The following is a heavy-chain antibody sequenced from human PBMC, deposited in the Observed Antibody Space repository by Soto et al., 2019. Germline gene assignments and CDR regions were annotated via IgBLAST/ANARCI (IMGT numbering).Heavy chain of an antibody. J-gene: IGHJ4*02. CDR2: ISGSGGST. Sequence: HPGGSLRLSCAASGFTFSSYAMSWVRQAPGKGLEWVSAISGSGGSTYYADSVKGRFTISRDNSKNTLYLQMNSLRAEDTAVYYCAKDLGIPAESSRVFGYYFDYWGQGTLVTVSS. D-gene: IGHD2-2*01. V-gene: IGHV3-23*01. CDR1: GFTFSSYA. CDR3: AKDLGIPAESSRVFGYYFDY.